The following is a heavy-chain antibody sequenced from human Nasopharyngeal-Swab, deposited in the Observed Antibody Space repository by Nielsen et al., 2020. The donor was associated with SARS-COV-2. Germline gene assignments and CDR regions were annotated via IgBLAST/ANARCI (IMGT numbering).Heavy chain of an antibody. CDR2: INHSGST. J-gene: IGHJ5*02. D-gene: IGHD6-6*01. V-gene: IGHV4-34*01. CDR3: AGVPSSSMSYWFDP. CDR1: GGSFSGYY. Sequence: SETLSLTCAVYGGSFSGYYWSWIRQPPGKGLEWIGEINHSGSTNYNPSLKSRVTMSVDTSKNQFSLKLTSVTAADTAVYYCAGVPSSSMSYWFDPWGQGTLVTVSS.